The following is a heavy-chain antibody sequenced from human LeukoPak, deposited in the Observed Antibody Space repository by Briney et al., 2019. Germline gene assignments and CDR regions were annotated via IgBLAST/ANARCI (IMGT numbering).Heavy chain of an antibody. J-gene: IGHJ6*03. Sequence: EASVKVSRKASGGTFSSYAISWVRQAPGQGLEWMGGIIPIFGTANYAQKFQGRVTITADESTSTAYMELSSLRSEDTAVYYCARGPIAAAGTRHYYYYYMDVWGKGTTVTISS. D-gene: IGHD6-13*01. V-gene: IGHV1-69*01. CDR1: GGTFSSYA. CDR2: IIPIFGTA. CDR3: ARGPIAAAGTRHYYYYYMDV.